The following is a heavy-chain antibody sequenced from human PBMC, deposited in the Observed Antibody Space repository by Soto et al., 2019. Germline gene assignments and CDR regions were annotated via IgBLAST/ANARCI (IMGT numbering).Heavy chain of an antibody. CDR2: IYYSGST. Sequence: SETLSLTCTVSGGSISSYYWSWIRQPPGKGLEWIGYIYYSGSTNYNASLKSRVTISVDTSKNQFSLQQRTGTAADTAVVYYWRGRITMVRGVMNWFDPGGQGPLVTVS. CDR3: WRGRITMVRGVMNWFDP. D-gene: IGHD3-10*01. V-gene: IGHV4-59*01. CDR1: GGSISSYY. J-gene: IGHJ5*02.